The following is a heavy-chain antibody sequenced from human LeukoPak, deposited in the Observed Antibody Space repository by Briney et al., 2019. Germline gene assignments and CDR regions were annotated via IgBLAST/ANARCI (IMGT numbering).Heavy chain of an antibody. Sequence: GGSLRLSCAASGFTFSSYAMSWVRQAPGKGLEWVSAISGSGGSTYYADSVKGRFTISRDNSKNTLYLQMNSLRAEDTAVYYCAKDRRYSSSLGGFDYWGQGTLVTVSS. CDR1: GFTFSSYA. D-gene: IGHD6-13*01. J-gene: IGHJ4*02. CDR2: ISGSGGST. CDR3: AKDRRYSSSLGGFDY. V-gene: IGHV3-23*01.